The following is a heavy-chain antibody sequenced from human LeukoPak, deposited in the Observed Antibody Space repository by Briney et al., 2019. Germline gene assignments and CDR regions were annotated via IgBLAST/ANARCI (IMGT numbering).Heavy chain of an antibody. J-gene: IGHJ3*02. CDR1: GFTCSTYV. CDR2: ILHNGDST. V-gene: IGHV3-23*01. CDR3: ARLSSFAFDI. D-gene: IGHD3-16*02. Sequence: GGSLRLSCAASGFTCSTYVMSWVRQAPGKGLEWLSLILHNGDSTYYADSVKGRFTISRDNSKNTLYLQMNSLRAEDAAVYYCARLSSFAFDIWGQGTMVTVSS.